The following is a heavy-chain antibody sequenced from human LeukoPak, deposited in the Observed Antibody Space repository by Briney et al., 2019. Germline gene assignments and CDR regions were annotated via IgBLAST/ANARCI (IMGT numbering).Heavy chain of an antibody. CDR2: ISAYNGNT. D-gene: IGHD3-9*01. V-gene: IGHV1-18*01. CDR3: ARVWFDWLLPDY. CDR1: GYTFTSYG. J-gene: IGHJ4*02. Sequence: ASVKVSCKASGYTFTSYGISWVRQAPGRGLEWMGWISAYNGNTNYAQKLQGRVTMTTDTSTSTAYMELRSLRSDDTAVYYCARVWFDWLLPDYWGQGTLVTVSS.